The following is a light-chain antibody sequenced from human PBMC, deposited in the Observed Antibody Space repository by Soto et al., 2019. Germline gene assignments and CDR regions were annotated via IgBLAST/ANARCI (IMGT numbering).Light chain of an antibody. J-gene: IGKJ1*01. CDR2: GAS. Sequence: EIVLTQSPGTLPLSPGERVTLSCRASQSVSSSYLAWYEQKPGQAPRLLIYGASSRATGIPDRFSGSGSGTDFTLSIIRLEPEDFAVYYCQQYGSSRTFGQGTKVDIK. CDR1: QSVSSSY. V-gene: IGKV3-20*01. CDR3: QQYGSSRT.